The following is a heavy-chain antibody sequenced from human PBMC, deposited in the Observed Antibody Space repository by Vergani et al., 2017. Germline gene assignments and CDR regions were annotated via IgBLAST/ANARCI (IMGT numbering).Heavy chain of an antibody. CDR1: GFTVSSNY. J-gene: IGHJ4*02. CDR2: IYSGGST. Sequence: EVQLVESGGGLVQPGGSLRLSCAASGFTVSSNYMSWVRQAPGKGLEWVSVIYSGGSTCYADSVMGRFTISRDKSKNTLYLQMNSLRAEDTAVYYCARDSIATAGRGDYWGQGTLVTVSS. CDR3: ARDSIATAGRGDY. D-gene: IGHD6-13*01. V-gene: IGHV3-66*01.